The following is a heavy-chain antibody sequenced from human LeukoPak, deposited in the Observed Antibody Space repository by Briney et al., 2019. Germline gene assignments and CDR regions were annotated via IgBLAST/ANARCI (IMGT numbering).Heavy chain of an antibody. CDR3: SRDYDSANHIDAFGI. D-gene: IGHD3-10*01. CDR2: IRSKTYGGTT. V-gene: IGHV3-49*04. Sequence: PGGSLRLPCAASGFTFSSYSMNWVRQAPGRGLEWVGFIRSKTYGGTTQYAASVQGRFIISRDDSKSIAYLQMDSLKTEDTAVYFCSRDYDSANHIDAFGIWGQGTLVTVSP. CDR1: GFTFSSYS. J-gene: IGHJ3*02.